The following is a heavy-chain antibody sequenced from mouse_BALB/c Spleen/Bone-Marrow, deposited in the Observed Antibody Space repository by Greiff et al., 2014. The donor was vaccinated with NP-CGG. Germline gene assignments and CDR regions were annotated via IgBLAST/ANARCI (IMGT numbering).Heavy chain of an antibody. Sequence: QVQLQQSGAELVRPGVSVKISCKGSGYTFTDYAMHWVKQSHAKSLEWIGVISTNYGDASYNQKFKGKATMTVDKSSSTAYMELARLTSEDSAIYYCARSGLRPAGSYFDYWGQGTTLTVSS. D-gene: IGHD2-4*01. CDR1: GYTFTDYA. J-gene: IGHJ2*01. CDR3: ARSGLRPAGSYFDY. CDR2: ISTNYGDA. V-gene: IGHV1S137*01.